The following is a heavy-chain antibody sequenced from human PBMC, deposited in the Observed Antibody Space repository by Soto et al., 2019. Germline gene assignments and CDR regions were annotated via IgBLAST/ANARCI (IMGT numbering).Heavy chain of an antibody. CDR3: ATPLQQLKPVDY. V-gene: IGHV3-21*01. J-gene: IGHJ4*02. Sequence: GGSLRLSCAASGFTFSSYSMNWVRQAPGKGLEWVSSISSSSSYIYYADSVKGRFTISRDNAKNSLYLQMNSLRAEDTAVYYCATPLQQLKPVDYWGQGTLVTVSS. CDR1: GFTFSSYS. CDR2: ISSSSSYI. D-gene: IGHD6-13*01.